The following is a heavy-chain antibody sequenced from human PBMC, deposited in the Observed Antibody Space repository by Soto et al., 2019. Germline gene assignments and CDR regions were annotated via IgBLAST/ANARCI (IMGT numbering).Heavy chain of an antibody. Sequence: SGGSLRRSCAASGFTLNYHGMSWVRQAPGKGLEWVSGISWAGDKGYVDSVKGRFIISRDNAKNSLYLQMNSLRVEDTAFYYCARERKNPAPFYLWGRRTLVIVSS. CDR3: ARERKNPAPFYL. J-gene: IGHJ2*01. CDR2: ISWAGDK. CDR1: GFTLNYHG. V-gene: IGHV3-20*04. D-gene: IGHD2-2*01.